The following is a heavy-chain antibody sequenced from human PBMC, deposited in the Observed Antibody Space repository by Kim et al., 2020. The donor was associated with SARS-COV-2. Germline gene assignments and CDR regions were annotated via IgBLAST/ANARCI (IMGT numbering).Heavy chain of an antibody. CDR3: AKDLKRLGAGSPSSY. Sequence: GGSLRLSCAASGFTFTTYAMTWVRQAPGKGLEWVSGISASGYNTFYGASVKGRFTISRDNSNDTLYLQMNSLSAEDTAVYYCAKDLKRLGAGSPSSYWGHGTLVPVSS. V-gene: IGHV3-23*01. D-gene: IGHD4-17*01. J-gene: IGHJ4*01. CDR2: ISASGYNT. CDR1: GFTFTTYA.